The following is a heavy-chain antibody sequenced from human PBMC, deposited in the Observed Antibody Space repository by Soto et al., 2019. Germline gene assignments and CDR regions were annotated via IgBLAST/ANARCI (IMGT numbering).Heavy chain of an antibody. Sequence: ASVKVSCKASGGTFSSYAISWVRQAPGQGLEWMGGIIPIFGTANYAQKFQGRVTITADESTSTAYMELSSLRSEDTAVYYCAREQNPYYYDSSGSDYWGQGTLVTVSS. CDR1: GGTFSSYA. J-gene: IGHJ4*02. CDR3: AREQNPYYYDSSGSDY. V-gene: IGHV1-69*13. CDR2: IIPIFGTA. D-gene: IGHD3-22*01.